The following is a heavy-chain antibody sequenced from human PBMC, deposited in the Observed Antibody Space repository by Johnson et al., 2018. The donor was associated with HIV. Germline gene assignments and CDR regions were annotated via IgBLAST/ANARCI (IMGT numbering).Heavy chain of an antibody. V-gene: IGHV3-66*04. CDR2: FYSGSNT. D-gene: IGHD6-19*01. CDR3: ARHKAVADAFDI. Sequence: VQLVESGGGVVQPGRSLRLSCAASGFSISSNYMSWVRQPPGKGLEWVSVFYSGSNTYYADSVKGRFTNSRDNSNNTLYLQMNSLRAEDTAVYYCARHKAVADAFDIWGQGTVVTVS. CDR1: GFSISSNY. J-gene: IGHJ3*02.